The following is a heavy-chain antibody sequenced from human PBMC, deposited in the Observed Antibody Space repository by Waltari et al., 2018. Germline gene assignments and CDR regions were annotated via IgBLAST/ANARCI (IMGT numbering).Heavy chain of an antibody. CDR2: ISAYNGNT. J-gene: IGHJ4*02. V-gene: IGHV1-18*01. CDR3: ARDHKIAVAGTLDY. Sequence: QVQLVQSGAEVKKPGASVKVSCKASGYTFTSYGISWVRQAPGQGLEWMGWISAYNGNTNNAQKLQGRVTMTTDTATSTAYMELRSLRSDDTAVYYGARDHKIAVAGTLDYWGQGTLVTVSS. CDR1: GYTFTSYG. D-gene: IGHD6-19*01.